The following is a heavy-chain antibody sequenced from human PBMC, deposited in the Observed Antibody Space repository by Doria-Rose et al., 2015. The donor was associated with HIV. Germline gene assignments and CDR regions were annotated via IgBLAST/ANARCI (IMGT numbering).Heavy chain of an antibody. D-gene: IGHD3-10*01. Sequence: ISSYYWNWIRQPPGKGLEWIGYIYSSGSTHYNSSLKSRVTISIDTSKNQFSLKLSSVTAADTAVYYCARFRPSRGIYYSLDVWGKGTTVTVSS. CDR3: ARFRPSRGIYYSLDV. J-gene: IGHJ6*03. V-gene: IGHV4-4*09. CDR2: IYSSGST. CDR1: ISSYY.